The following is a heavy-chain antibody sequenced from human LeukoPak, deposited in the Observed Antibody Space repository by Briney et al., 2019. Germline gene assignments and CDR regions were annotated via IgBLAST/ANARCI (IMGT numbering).Heavy chain of an antibody. D-gene: IGHD6-19*01. Sequence: GGSLRLSCAASGFTFSSYAMSWVRQAPGKGLEWVSAISGSGGSTYYADSVKGRFTISRDNSKNTLYQQMNSLRAEDTAVYYCARDQSSSGWYFDYWGQGTLVTVSS. CDR2: ISGSGGST. V-gene: IGHV3-23*01. CDR3: ARDQSSSGWYFDY. CDR1: GFTFSSYA. J-gene: IGHJ4*02.